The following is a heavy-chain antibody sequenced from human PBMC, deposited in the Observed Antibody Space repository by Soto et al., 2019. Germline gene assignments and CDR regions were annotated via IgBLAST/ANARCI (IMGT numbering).Heavy chain of an antibody. CDR3: ARDSSKPVAAAVPFDY. D-gene: IGHD6-13*01. Sequence: GPVEVSRKGSWLTLSHHCIHWGGQAPGKGLEWMGWISAYNGNTNYAQKLQGRVTMTTDTSTSTAYMELRSLRSDDTAVYYCARDSSKPVAAAVPFDYWGQGTLVTVSS. J-gene: IGHJ4*02. V-gene: IGHV1-18*01. CDR1: WLTLSHHC. CDR2: ISAYNGNT.